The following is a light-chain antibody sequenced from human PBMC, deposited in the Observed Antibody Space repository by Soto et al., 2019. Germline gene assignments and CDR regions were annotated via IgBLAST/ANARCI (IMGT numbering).Light chain of an antibody. CDR1: SSDVGSYNL. CDR3: CSYASSNTHV. CDR2: EVS. J-gene: IGLJ1*01. Sequence: QSALTQPASVSGSPGQSITISCTGTSSDVGSYNLVSWYQQHPGKAPKLMIYEVSKRPSGVSNRFSGSKSGNTASLTISGLQAEDEADYYCCSYASSNTHVFGTGTKVTV. V-gene: IGLV2-23*02.